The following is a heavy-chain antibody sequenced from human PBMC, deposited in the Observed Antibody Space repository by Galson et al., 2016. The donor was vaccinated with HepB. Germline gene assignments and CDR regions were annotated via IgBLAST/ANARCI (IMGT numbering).Heavy chain of an antibody. V-gene: IGHV3-23*01. CDR3: ARDPGALYNHLGSDVNQYGMDV. D-gene: IGHD3-3*02. Sequence: SLRLSCAASGFTFSSYSMNWVRQAPGKGLEWVSAITGSGGGTYYADSVKGRFTVSRDNSKNTLFLQMNSLSAEDTAVYYCARDPGALYNHLGSDVNQYGMDVWGQGTTVTVSS. CDR1: GFTFSSYS. J-gene: IGHJ6*02. CDR2: ITGSGGGT.